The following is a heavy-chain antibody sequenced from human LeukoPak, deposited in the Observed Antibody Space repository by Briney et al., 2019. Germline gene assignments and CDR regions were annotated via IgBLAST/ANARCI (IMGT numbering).Heavy chain of an antibody. Sequence: GGSLRLSCAASGFTFSSYGMHWVRQAPGKGLEWVAVIWYDGSNKYYADSVKGRFTISRDNSKNTLYLQMNSLRAEDTAVYYCAGARSDYFYGVDVWGQGTTVTVSS. CDR2: IWYDGSNK. V-gene: IGHV3-33*01. J-gene: IGHJ6*02. D-gene: IGHD4-17*01. CDR1: GFTFSSYG. CDR3: AGARSDYFYGVDV.